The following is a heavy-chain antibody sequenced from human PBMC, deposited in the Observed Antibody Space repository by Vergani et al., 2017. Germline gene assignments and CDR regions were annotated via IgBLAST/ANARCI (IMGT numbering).Heavy chain of an antibody. D-gene: IGHD3-3*01. Sequence: EVQLVQSGAEVKKPGESLKISCQGSGYIITNYWIAWVRQRPGKGLEWMGIIYAGDSDVRYSPSFQGQVTMSVDKSLSTAYLQWSSLKASDTATYYCAKTHDXSSLYSSYNWFDPWGQGTQVTVSS. CDR2: IYAGDSDV. CDR3: AKTHDXSSLYSSYNWFDP. J-gene: IGHJ5*02. V-gene: IGHV5-51*03. CDR1: GYIITNYW.